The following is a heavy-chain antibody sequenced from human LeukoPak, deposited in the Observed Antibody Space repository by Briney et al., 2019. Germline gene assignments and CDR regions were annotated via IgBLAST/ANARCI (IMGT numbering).Heavy chain of an antibody. CDR3: ARGAVEWELLGPFDY. V-gene: IGHV1-69*01. CDR2: IIPIFGTA. D-gene: IGHD1-26*01. Sequence: GSSVKVSCKASGGTFISYAISCVRQAPGQGLEWMGGIIPIFGTANYAQKFQGRVTITADESTSTAYMELSSLRSEDTAVSYCARGAVEWELLGPFDYWGQGTLLTVSS. CDR1: GGTFISYA. J-gene: IGHJ4*02.